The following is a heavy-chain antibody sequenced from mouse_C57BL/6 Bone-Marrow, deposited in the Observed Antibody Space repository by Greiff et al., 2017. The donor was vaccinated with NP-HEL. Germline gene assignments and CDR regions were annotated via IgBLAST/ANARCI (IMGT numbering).Heavy chain of an antibody. CDR1: GYTFTDYY. CDR2: INPNNGGT. J-gene: IGHJ1*03. V-gene: IGHV1-26*01. CDR3: EYSPHWYFDV. D-gene: IGHD2-12*01. Sequence: EVQLQQSGPELVKPGASVKISCKASGYTFTDYYMNWVKQSHGKSLEWIGDINPNNGGTSYNQKFKGKATLTVDKSSSTAYMELRSLTSEDSAVYYCEYSPHWYFDVWGTGTTVTVSS.